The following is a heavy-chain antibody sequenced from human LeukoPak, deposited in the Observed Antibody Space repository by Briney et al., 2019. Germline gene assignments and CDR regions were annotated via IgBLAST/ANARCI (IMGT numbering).Heavy chain of an antibody. D-gene: IGHD3-22*01. V-gene: IGHV3-23*01. Sequence: GGSLRLSCAASGFTLSSYAMSWVRQAPGKGLEWVSAISGSGGSTYYADSVKGRFTISRDNSKNTLYLQMNSLRAEDTAVYYCAKGYDSSGYYYWGQGTPVTVSS. CDR2: ISGSGGST. CDR1: GFTLSSYA. J-gene: IGHJ4*02. CDR3: AKGYDSSGYYY.